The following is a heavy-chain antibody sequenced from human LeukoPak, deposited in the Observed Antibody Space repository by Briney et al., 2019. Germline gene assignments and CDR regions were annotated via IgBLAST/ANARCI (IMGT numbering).Heavy chain of an antibody. J-gene: IGHJ4*02. CDR3: WLEKVVAAYFDS. CDR1: GGSISSTGSF. D-gene: IGHD2-15*01. Sequence: PSETLPLTCTVSGGSISSTGSFWGWIRQPPGKGLEWIGSIYSGGITYYNPSLKSRVTISEDTSKNQFSLKMTSMTAADTAIYYCWLEKVVAAYFDSWGQGTLVTVSS. V-gene: IGHV4-39*07. CDR2: IYSGGIT.